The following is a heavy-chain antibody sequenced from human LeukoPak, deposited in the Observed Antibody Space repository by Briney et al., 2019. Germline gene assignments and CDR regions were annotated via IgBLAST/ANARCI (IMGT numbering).Heavy chain of an antibody. V-gene: IGHV3-66*02. CDR2: IYSGGST. CDR3: AKVTVAQAPFDY. J-gene: IGHJ4*02. D-gene: IGHD6-19*01. Sequence: GGSLRLSCAASGFTVSSNYMSWVRQAPGKGLEWVSVIYSGGSTYYADSVKGRFTISRDNSKNTLYLQMNSLRAEDTAVYYCAKVTVAQAPFDYWGQGTLVTVSS. CDR1: GFTVSSNY.